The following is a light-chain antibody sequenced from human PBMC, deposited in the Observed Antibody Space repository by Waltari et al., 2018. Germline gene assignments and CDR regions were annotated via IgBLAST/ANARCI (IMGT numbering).Light chain of an antibody. CDR2: GST. J-gene: IGLJ3*02. CDR3: QSYDTSLSVV. V-gene: IGLV1-40*01. Sequence: QSVLTQPPSVSGAPGQRVTISCTVSGSNTGAGYECHWYQQLPRAAPKLLIYGSTSRPLGVPARFFGSTSGTSASLAITGLQAEDEADYYCQSYDTSLSVVFGGGTKLTVL. CDR1: GSNTGAGYE.